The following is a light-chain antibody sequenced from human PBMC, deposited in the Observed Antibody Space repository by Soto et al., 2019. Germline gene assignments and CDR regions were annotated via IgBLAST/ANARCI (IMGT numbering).Light chain of an antibody. J-gene: IGKJ5*01. Sequence: EIVLTQSPGTLSLSPGERATLSCRASQSISRDLLAWYQQKPGQAPRLVVSGASNRAADFPDRFSGSGSGTDFTLTVTRLEPEDVAVYYCQQYGESPITFGQGTRLEMK. V-gene: IGKV3-20*01. CDR1: QSISRDL. CDR3: QQYGESPIT. CDR2: GAS.